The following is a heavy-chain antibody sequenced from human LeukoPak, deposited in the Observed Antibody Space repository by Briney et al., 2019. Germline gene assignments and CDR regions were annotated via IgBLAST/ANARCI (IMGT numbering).Heavy chain of an antibody. CDR3: AKAIDFWSGYHYFDY. CDR1: GFTFSSYA. CDR2: ISGSGGST. V-gene: IGHV3-23*01. D-gene: IGHD3-3*01. Sequence: PGGSLRLSCAASGFTFSSYAMSWVRQAPGKGLEWVSAISGSGGSTYYADSVKGRFTISRDNSKNTLYLQMNSLRAEDTAVYYCAKAIDFWSGYHYFDYWGQGTLVTVSS. J-gene: IGHJ4*02.